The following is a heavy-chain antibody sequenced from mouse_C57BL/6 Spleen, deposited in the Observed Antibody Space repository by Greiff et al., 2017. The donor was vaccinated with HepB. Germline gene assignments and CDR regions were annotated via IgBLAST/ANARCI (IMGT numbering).Heavy chain of an antibody. Sequence: EVQLQHSGPELVKPGASVKMSCKASGYTFTDYNMHWVKQSHGKSLEWIGYINPNNGGTSYNQKFKGKATLTVNKSSSTAYMELRSLTSEDSAVYYCASYYYGSSYGFAYWGQGTLVTVSA. V-gene: IGHV1-22*01. D-gene: IGHD1-1*01. CDR1: GYTFTDYN. J-gene: IGHJ3*01. CDR2: INPNNGGT. CDR3: ASYYYGSSYGFAY.